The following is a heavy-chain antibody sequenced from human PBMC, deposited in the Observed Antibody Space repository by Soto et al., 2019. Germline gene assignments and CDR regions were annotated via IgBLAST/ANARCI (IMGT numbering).Heavy chain of an antibody. CDR3: AKVSVVVLAAGDWFDP. V-gene: IGHV3-23*01. D-gene: IGHD2-15*01. J-gene: IGHJ5*02. CDR2: ISGNSGST. CDR1: GFSFNTYA. Sequence: LRLSCAASGFSFNTYAMAWVRQAPGKGLEWVSGISGNSGSTYYADSVKGRFTVSRDNSKNTVYLQMNSLRGDDTAVYYCAKVSVVVLAAGDWFDPWGQGTLVTVSS.